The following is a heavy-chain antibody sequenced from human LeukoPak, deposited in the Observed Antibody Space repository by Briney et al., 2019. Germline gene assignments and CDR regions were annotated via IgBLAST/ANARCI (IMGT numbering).Heavy chain of an antibody. Sequence: SETLSLTCTVSGGSISSYYWSWIRQPAEKGLEWIGRIYTSGSTNYNPSLTSRVTMSVDTSKNQFSLKLSSVTAADTAVYYCARDYSAAQGDDAFDIWGQGTMVTVSS. D-gene: IGHD2-2*01. J-gene: IGHJ3*02. CDR2: IYTSGST. CDR1: GGSISSYY. CDR3: ARDYSAAQGDDAFDI. V-gene: IGHV4-4*07.